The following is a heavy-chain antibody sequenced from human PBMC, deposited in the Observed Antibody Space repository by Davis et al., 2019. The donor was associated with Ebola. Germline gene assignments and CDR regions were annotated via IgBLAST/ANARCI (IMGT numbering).Heavy chain of an antibody. J-gene: IGHJ2*01. Sequence: ASVPVSCKASGYTFTGYYMHWVRQAPGQGLEWMGWINPNSGGTNYAQKFQGRVTMTRDTSISTAYMELSRLRSYETAVYYCARGEDCTIGLCRLRYFDLWGRGTLVTVSS. V-gene: IGHV1-2*02. CDR1: GYTFTGYY. CDR2: INPNSGGT. CDR3: ARGEDCTIGLCRLRYFDL. D-gene: IGHD2-8*01.